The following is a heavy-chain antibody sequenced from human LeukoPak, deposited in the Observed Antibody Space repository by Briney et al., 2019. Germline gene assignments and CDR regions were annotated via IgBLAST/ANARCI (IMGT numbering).Heavy chain of an antibody. CDR1: GFTFDDYA. Sequence: GGSLRLSCAASGFTFDDYAMHWVRQAPGKGLEWISLISWDGGGTYYADTVKGRFTISRDNSKNSLYLQMNSLRAEDTALYYCAKDMAAYYYASGNIDYWGQGTLVTVSS. D-gene: IGHD3-10*01. J-gene: IGHJ4*02. CDR2: ISWDGGGT. V-gene: IGHV3-43D*03. CDR3: AKDMAAYYYASGNIDY.